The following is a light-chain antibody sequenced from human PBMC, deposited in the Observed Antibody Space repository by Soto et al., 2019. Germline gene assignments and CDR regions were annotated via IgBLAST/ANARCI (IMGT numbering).Light chain of an antibody. CDR3: QQGYSTPWT. J-gene: IGKJ1*01. Sequence: EIQMTQSPPSRSSSILDIVTITCRASESISIFLNWYQMKPGKAPKLLIYAAFSLQYGVPSRFSGSRSGTDFTLTISSLQPEDFAIYFCQQGYSTPWTFGRGTKVDIK. V-gene: IGKV1-39*01. CDR2: AAF. CDR1: ESISIF.